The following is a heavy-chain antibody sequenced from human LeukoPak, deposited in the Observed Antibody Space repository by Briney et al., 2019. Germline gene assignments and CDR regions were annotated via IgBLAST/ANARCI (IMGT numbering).Heavy chain of an antibody. CDR2: ISAYNGNT. CDR3: ARVIAAAGTGVYFDY. V-gene: IGHV1-18*01. D-gene: IGHD6-13*01. Sequence: ASVEVSCKASGYTFTSYGISWVRQAPGQGLEWMGWISAYNGNTNYAQKLQGRVTMTTDTSTSTAYMELRSLRSDDTAVYYCARVIAAAGTGVYFDYWGQGTLVTVSS. J-gene: IGHJ4*02. CDR1: GYTFTSYG.